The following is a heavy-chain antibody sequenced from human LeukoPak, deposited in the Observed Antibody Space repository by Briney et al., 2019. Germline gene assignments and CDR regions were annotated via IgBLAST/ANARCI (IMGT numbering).Heavy chain of an antibody. V-gene: IGHV1-69*04. CDR3: ASSMITFGGVPYYFDY. CDR1: GGTFSSYA. CDR2: IIPILGIA. D-gene: IGHD3-16*01. J-gene: IGHJ4*02. Sequence: ASVKVSCKASGGTFSSYAISWVRQAPRQGLEWMGRIIPILGIANYAQKFQGRVTITADKSTSTAYMELSSLRSEDTAVYYCASSMITFGGVPYYFDYWGQGTLVTVSS.